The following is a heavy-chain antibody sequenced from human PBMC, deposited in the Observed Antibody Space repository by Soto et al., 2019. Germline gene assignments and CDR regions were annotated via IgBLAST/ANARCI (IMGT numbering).Heavy chain of an antibody. CDR2: ISYDGSNK. D-gene: IGHD2-15*01. CDR1: GFTFSSYG. J-gene: IGHJ6*02. Sequence: QVQLVESGGGVVQPGRSLRLSCAASGFTFSSYGMHWVRQAPGKGLEWVAVISYDGSNKYYADSVKGRFTISRDNSKNTLYLQMNSLRAEDTAVYYCAIRPSYGGNRYGMDVWGQGTTVTVSS. V-gene: IGHV3-30*03. CDR3: AIRPSYGGNRYGMDV.